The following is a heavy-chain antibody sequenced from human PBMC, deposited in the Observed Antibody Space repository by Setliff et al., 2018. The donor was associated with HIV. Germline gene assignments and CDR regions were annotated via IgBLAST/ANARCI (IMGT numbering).Heavy chain of an antibody. CDR3: ARGSRQLTIFGVVFKTNYYFMDV. D-gene: IGHD3-3*01. J-gene: IGHJ6*03. V-gene: IGHV4-59*12. CDR1: GGSTSNEY. CDR2: INHDRTT. Sequence: SETLSLTCTVSGGSTSNEYWSWIRQPPGKGLEWIGYINHDRTTNYNPSLKSRVTISVDTSKNQFSLTLNSVTAADTAVYYCARGSRQLTIFGVVFKTNYYFMDVWGKGTAVTVSS.